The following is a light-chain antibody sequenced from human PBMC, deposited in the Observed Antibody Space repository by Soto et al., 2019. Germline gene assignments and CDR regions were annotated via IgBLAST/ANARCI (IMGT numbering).Light chain of an antibody. CDR3: QQYNTYPT. J-gene: IGKJ1*01. CDR2: XAS. CDR1: DGFXNW. V-gene: IGKV1-5*01. Sequence: DIQVTQWPSTLSASAGDGVTITCRASDGFXNWFGWDERKPGKAPKVLIYXASSLERGVPLKFSGRGSGTEITITISSLQADDVGTYYCQQYNTYPTFGQGTKVDI.